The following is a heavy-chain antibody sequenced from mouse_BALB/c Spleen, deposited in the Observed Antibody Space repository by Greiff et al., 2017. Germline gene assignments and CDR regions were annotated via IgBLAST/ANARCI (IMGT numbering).Heavy chain of an antibody. CDR2: ISDGGSYT. Sequence: EVNVVESGGGLVKPGGSLKLSCAASGFTFSDYYMYWVRQTPEKRLEWVATISDGGSYTYYPDSVKGRFTISRDNAKNNLYLQMSSLKSEDTAMYYCARGRGTMITTRYYAMDYWGQGTSVTVSS. CDR3: ARGRGTMITTRYYAMDY. J-gene: IGHJ4*01. D-gene: IGHD2-4*01. V-gene: IGHV5-4*02. CDR1: GFTFSDYY.